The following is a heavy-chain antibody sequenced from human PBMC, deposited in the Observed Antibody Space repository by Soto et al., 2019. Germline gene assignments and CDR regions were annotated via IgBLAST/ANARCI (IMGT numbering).Heavy chain of an antibody. D-gene: IGHD6-19*01. CDR1: GGSFSGYY. CDR2: INHSGST. Sequence: QVQLQQWGAGLLKPSETLSLTCAVYGGSFSGYYWSWIRQPPGKGLAWIGEINHSGSTNSNPSLKMRVTLPVDTPKNQFALKLSSVTAADTAVYYWARGRRSQWLALYYFDYWGQGTLVTVSS. V-gene: IGHV4-34*01. J-gene: IGHJ4*02. CDR3: ARGRRSQWLALYYFDY.